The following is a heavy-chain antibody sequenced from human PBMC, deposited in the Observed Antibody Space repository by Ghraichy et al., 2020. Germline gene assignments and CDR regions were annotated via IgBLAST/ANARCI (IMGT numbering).Heavy chain of an antibody. Sequence: GGSLRLSCVGSGFSFSGYSMNWVRQSPGKGLEWVSYITSSSRSIFYADSVKGRFTISRDNAKNSLYLQMNNLSAEDTAVYYCSSGDTFDIWGRGTMVTVSS. V-gene: IGHV3-48*01. CDR2: ITSSSRSI. CDR1: GFSFSGYS. CDR3: SSGDTFDI. J-gene: IGHJ3*02. D-gene: IGHD3-10*01.